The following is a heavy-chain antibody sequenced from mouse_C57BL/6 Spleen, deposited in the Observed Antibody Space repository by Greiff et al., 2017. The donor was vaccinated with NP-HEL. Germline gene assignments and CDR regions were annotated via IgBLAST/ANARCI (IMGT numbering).Heavy chain of an antibody. CDR2: ISDGGSYT. Sequence: EVQVVESGGGLVKPGGSLKLSCAASGFTFSSYAMSWVRQTPEKRLEWVATISDGGSYTYYPDNVKGRFTISRDNAKNNLYLQMSHLKSEDTAMYYCARKLRERYFDVWGTGTTVTVSS. J-gene: IGHJ1*03. CDR1: GFTFSSYA. V-gene: IGHV5-4*01. CDR3: ARKLRERYFDV. D-gene: IGHD1-1*01.